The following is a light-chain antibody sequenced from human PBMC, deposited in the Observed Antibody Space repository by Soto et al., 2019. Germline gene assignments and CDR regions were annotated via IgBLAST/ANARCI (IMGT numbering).Light chain of an antibody. Sequence: DIQMTQSPSSLSASVGGRVSITCRASQAISNYIAWYQQKPGKVPKLLIYATSTLQSGVPSRFSGRVSGTDFTLTISGLQPEDAATYYCQKYNSVPYTFGRGTKLEI. V-gene: IGKV1-27*01. CDR1: QAISNY. CDR3: QKYNSVPYT. J-gene: IGKJ2*01. CDR2: ATS.